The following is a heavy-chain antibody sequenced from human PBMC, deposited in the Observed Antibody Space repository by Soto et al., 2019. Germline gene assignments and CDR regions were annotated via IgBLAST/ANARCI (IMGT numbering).Heavy chain of an antibody. CDR3: ARETTYYYDSSGYYIDY. J-gene: IGHJ4*02. V-gene: IGHV3-30-3*01. D-gene: IGHD3-22*01. CDR2: ISYDGSNK. CDR1: GFTFSSYA. Sequence: GGSLRLSCAASGFTFSSYAMHWVRQAPGKGLEWVAVISYDGSNKYYADSVKGRFTISRDNSKNTLYLQMNSLRAEDTAVYYCARETTYYYDSSGYYIDYWGQGTLVTVST.